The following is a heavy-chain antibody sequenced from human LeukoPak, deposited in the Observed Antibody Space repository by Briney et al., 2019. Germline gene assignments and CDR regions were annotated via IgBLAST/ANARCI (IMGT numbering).Heavy chain of an antibody. Sequence: PSETLSLTCTVSGGSISSGSYYWSWIRQPAGKGLEWIGRIYTSGSTNYNPSLKSRVTMSVDTSKNQFSLKLSSVTAADTAVYYCARYQRTAAAGTYYYYMDVWGKGTTVTISS. CDR1: GGSISSGSYY. D-gene: IGHD6-13*01. V-gene: IGHV4-61*02. CDR3: ARYQRTAAAGTYYYYMDV. CDR2: IYTSGST. J-gene: IGHJ6*03.